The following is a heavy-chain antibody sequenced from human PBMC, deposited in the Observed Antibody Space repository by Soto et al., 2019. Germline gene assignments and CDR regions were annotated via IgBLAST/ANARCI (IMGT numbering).Heavy chain of an antibody. CDR1: GYTFTDYW. D-gene: IGHD3-9*01. Sequence: PGESLKISCRGSGYTFTDYWIVWVRQMPGKGLEWMGVIYPGDSKTKYSPSFQGQVTLSADKSITTAYLQWSSLKAADTAVYYSARHQGGYFEHDFYYYAMXXWGQGTTVTVSS. CDR2: IYPGDSKT. V-gene: IGHV5-51*01. CDR3: ARHQGGYFEHDFYYYAMXX. J-gene: IGHJ6*02.